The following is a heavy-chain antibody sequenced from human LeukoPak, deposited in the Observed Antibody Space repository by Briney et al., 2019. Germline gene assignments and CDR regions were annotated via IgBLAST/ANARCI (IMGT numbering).Heavy chain of an antibody. J-gene: IGHJ4*02. Sequence: PGGSLRLSCAASGFTFSSYAMSWVRQAPGKGLEWVSAISGSGGSTYYADSVKGRFTISRDNSKNTLYLQMNSLRAEDTAVYYCAKEHIRSTMVRRGFDYWGQGTLVTVSS. CDR1: GFTFSSYA. D-gene: IGHD3-10*01. V-gene: IGHV3-23*01. CDR2: ISGSGGST. CDR3: AKEHIRSTMVRRGFDY.